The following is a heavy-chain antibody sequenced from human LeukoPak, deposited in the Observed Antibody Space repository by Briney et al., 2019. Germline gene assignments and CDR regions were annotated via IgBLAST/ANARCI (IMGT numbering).Heavy chain of an antibody. CDR3: AKSNGCGLVDI. J-gene: IGHJ3*02. Sequence: SETLSLTCAVYGRSFSGFYWGWIRQPPGKGLEWIGNIFYSGSNYYSPSLRSRVTISLDTSRNQFSLKLNSVTAADTAVYYCAKSNGCGLVDIWGQGTMVTVSS. D-gene: IGHD2-21*01. V-gene: IGHV4-34*12. CDR2: IFYSGSN. CDR1: GRSFSGFY.